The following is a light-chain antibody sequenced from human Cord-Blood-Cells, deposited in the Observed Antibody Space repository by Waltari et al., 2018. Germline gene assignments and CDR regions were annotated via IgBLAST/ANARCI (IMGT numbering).Light chain of an antibody. CDR1: SSHIGSNY. CDR2: RNN. Sequence: QSVLTQPPSASGTPGQRVTISCSGSSSHIGSNYVYWYQQLPGTATKLLIYRNNQRPSGVPDRFSGSKSGTSASLAISGLRSEDEADYYCAAWDDSLSGVVFGGGTKLTVL. V-gene: IGLV1-47*01. J-gene: IGLJ2*01. CDR3: AAWDDSLSGVV.